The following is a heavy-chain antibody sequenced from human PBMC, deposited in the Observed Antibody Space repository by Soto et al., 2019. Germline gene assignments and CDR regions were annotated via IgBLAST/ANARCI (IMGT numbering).Heavy chain of an antibody. Sequence: SGPTLVNPTQTLTLTCTFSGFSLSTSGVGVGWIRQPPGKALEWLALIYWNDDKRYSPSLKSRLTITKDTSKNQVVLTMTNMDPVDTATYSCAHTGPLAYYDCWSGLTGYYFDYWGQGTLVTVSS. CDR3: AHTGPLAYYDCWSGLTGYYFDY. J-gene: IGHJ4*02. CDR1: GFSLSTSGVG. CDR2: IYWNDDK. V-gene: IGHV2-5*01. D-gene: IGHD3-3*01.